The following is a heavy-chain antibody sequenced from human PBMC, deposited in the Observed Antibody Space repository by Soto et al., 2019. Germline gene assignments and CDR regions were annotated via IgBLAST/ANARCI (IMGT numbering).Heavy chain of an antibody. CDR1: GGTFSSYA. J-gene: IGHJ4*02. D-gene: IGHD3-10*01. CDR3: ARDPLGESLLDY. Sequence: SVKVSCKASGGTFSSYAIRWVRQAPGPGLEWLGGIIPIFGTAKYAPQFLGRVTITADKSTSTAHMELSSLRSEKTAVYYCARDPLGESLLDYWGQGTMVTVSS. CDR2: IIPIFGTA. V-gene: IGHV1-69*06.